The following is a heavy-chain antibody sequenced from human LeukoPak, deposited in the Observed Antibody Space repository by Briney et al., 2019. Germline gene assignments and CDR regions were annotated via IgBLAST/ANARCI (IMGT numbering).Heavy chain of an antibody. Sequence: GGSLRLSCAASGFIISSYGMHWVRQAPGKGLEWVAVISYDGSNKYYADSVKGRFTISRDNSKNTLYLQMNSLRVEDTAVYYCARDPGDDSSGYYSGDYWGQGTLVTVSS. CDR3: ARDPGDDSSGYYSGDY. V-gene: IGHV3-30*03. CDR2: ISYDGSNK. J-gene: IGHJ4*02. CDR1: GFIISSYG. D-gene: IGHD3-22*01.